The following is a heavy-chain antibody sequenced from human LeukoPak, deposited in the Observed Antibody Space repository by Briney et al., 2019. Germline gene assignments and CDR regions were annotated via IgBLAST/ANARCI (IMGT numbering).Heavy chain of an antibody. CDR2: IYPADSDT. J-gene: IGHJ4*02. CDR1: GYTFTSYW. V-gene: IGHV5-51*01. D-gene: IGHD3-16*01. CDR3: ASLSWGFYYFDY. Sequence: GESLKISCKASGYTFTSYWIGWVRQMPGKGLEWMGFIYPADSDTRYSPPFQGQVTISADKSITTAYLQWSSLKASDTAMYYCASLSWGFYYFDYWGQGTLVTVSS.